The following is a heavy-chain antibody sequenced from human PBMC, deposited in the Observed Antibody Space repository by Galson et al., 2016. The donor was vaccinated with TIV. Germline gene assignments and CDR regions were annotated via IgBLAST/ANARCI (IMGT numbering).Heavy chain of an antibody. CDR3: ARSGDYGDY. D-gene: IGHD4-17*01. Sequence: SVKVSCKASGYTFTSYDINRVRQATGQGLEWMGWMNPNSGNTGYSQKFRGRVTMTRNTSERTAYMELSSLTSEDTAVYYCARSGDYGDYWGQGTLVTVSS. J-gene: IGHJ4*02. CDR1: GYTFTSYD. V-gene: IGHV1-8*02. CDR2: MNPNSGNT.